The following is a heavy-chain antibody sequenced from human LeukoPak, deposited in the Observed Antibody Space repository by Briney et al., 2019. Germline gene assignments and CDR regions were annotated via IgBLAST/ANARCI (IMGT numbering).Heavy chain of an antibody. CDR3: TRVILKAFAY. CDR2: ISYDGSNK. CDR1: GFTFSSYG. V-gene: IGHV3-30*03. J-gene: IGHJ4*02. D-gene: IGHD3-16*01. Sequence: RRSLRLSCAASGFTFSSYGMHWVRQAPGKGLEWVAVISYDGSNKYYADSVKGRFTISRDNSKNTLYLQMNSLRAEDTAVYYCTRVILKAFAYWGQGTLVTVSS.